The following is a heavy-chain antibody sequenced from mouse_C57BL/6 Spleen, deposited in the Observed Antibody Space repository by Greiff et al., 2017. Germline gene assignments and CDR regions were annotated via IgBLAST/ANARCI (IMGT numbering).Heavy chain of an antibody. CDR3: ARRDGYFWYFDV. D-gene: IGHD2-3*01. CDR1: GYTFTSYW. J-gene: IGHJ1*03. CDR2: IDPSDSYT. V-gene: IGHV1-69*01. Sequence: HVHVKQPGAELVMPGASVKLSCKASGYTFTSYWMHWVKQRPGQGLEWIGEIDPSDSYTNYNQKFKGKSTLTVDKSSSTAYMQLSSLTSEDSAVYYCARRDGYFWYFDVWGTGTTVTVSS.